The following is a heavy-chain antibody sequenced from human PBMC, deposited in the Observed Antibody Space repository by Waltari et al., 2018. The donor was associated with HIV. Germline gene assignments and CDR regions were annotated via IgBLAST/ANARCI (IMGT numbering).Heavy chain of an antibody. Sequence: QVQLVQSGAEVKKPGASVKVSCKASGITLSTYAMHWVRQAPGIRLEWMGWINVGNGNSDYAQKFQGRVTITRDKSASTAYMELSGLRSEDTAVYYCASEQYSSDWYDNHWGQGTLVTVSS. CDR3: ASEQYSSDWYDNH. CDR2: INVGNGNS. CDR1: GITLSTYA. J-gene: IGHJ5*02. D-gene: IGHD6-19*01. V-gene: IGHV1-3*01.